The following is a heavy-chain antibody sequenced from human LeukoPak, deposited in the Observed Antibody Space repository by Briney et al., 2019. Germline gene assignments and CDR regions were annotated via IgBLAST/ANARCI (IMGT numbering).Heavy chain of an antibody. CDR1: GGSISSYY. Sequence: PSETLSLTCSVSGGSISSYYCSCLRQPTGKGLEWIGRISTSGSTNYNPSLRSRVTKSVDTSKNQFSLKLSSVTAADTAVYYCAREDGGNSWLPYWGQGTLVTVSS. V-gene: IGHV4-4*07. CDR2: ISTSGST. CDR3: AREDGGNSWLPY. D-gene: IGHD4-23*01. J-gene: IGHJ4*02.